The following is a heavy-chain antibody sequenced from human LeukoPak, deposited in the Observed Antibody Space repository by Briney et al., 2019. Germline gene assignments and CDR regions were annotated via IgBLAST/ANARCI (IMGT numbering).Heavy chain of an antibody. CDR3: ARDRPGRYCSTISCYSASPFDP. V-gene: IGHV1-69*13. J-gene: IGHJ5*02. CDR1: GGTVSRYP. CDR2: IIPIFGTA. Sequence: SVKVSCKASGGTVSRYPISWVRQAPGQGLEWMGGIIPIFGTANYAQKFQGRVTITADESTSTAYMELSSLRSEDTAVYYCARDRPGRYCSTISCYSASPFDPWGQGTLVTVSS. D-gene: IGHD2-2*02.